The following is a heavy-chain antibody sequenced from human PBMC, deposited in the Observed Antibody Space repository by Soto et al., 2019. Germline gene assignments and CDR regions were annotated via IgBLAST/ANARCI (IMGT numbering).Heavy chain of an antibody. CDR1: GYTFTSYG. D-gene: IGHD6-19*01. Sequence: ASVKVSCKASGYTFTSYGISWVRQAPGQGLEWMGWISAYNGNTNYAQKLQGRVTMTTDTSTSTAYMELRSLRSDDTAVYYCARVSFSSGWSQSLDYWGQGTLVTVSS. CDR3: ARVSFSSGWSQSLDY. V-gene: IGHV1-18*01. J-gene: IGHJ4*02. CDR2: ISAYNGNT.